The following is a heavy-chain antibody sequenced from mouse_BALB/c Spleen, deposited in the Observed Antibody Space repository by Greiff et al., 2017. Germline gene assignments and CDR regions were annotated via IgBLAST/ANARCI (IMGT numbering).Heavy chain of an antibody. CDR2: ISSGGST. Sequence: EVQRVESGGGLVKPGGSLKLSCAASGFTFSSYAMSWVRQTPEKRLEWVASISSGGSTYYPDSVKGRFTISRDNARNILYLQMSSLRSEDTAMYYCARDGNSWYFDVWGAGTTVTVSS. CDR1: GFTFSSYA. CDR3: ARDGNSWYFDV. V-gene: IGHV5-6-5*01. J-gene: IGHJ1*01. D-gene: IGHD2-1*01.